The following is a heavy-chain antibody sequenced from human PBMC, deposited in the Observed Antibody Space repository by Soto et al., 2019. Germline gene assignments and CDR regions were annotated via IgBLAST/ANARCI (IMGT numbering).Heavy chain of an antibody. V-gene: IGHV1-69*01. J-gene: IGHJ6*02. CDR1: VGTLSDYA. CDR3: AVAAVREIITQESSGIAV. D-gene: IGHD3-10*01. Sequence: QVQLVQSGAEVKTPGSSVKVSCKASVGTLSDYAISWVRQAPGQGLEWMGGIMPTVDSANYAQNFQGRLTISADESTNTANLELSSLRSDDTAVYYCAVAAVREIITQESSGIAVWGQGTTVIVSS. CDR2: IMPTVDSA.